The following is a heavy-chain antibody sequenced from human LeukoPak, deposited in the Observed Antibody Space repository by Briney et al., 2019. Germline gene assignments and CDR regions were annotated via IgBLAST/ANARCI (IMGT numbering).Heavy chain of an antibody. Sequence: GGSLRLSCAASGFTFSSYAMSWVRQAPGKGLEWVAVISYDGSNKYYADSVKGRFTISRDGSKNTLYLQMNSLRAEDTAVYYCAKDFATYTYGQYYFDYWGQGTLVTVSS. D-gene: IGHD5-18*01. J-gene: IGHJ4*02. CDR2: ISYDGSNK. CDR1: GFTFSSYA. CDR3: AKDFATYTYGQYYFDY. V-gene: IGHV3-30*18.